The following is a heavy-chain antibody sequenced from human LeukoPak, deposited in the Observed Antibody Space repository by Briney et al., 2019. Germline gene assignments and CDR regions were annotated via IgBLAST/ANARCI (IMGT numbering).Heavy chain of an antibody. CDR1: GVSFEDYY. Sequence: SETLSLTCAVSGVSFEDYYWAWGRQTPGKGLEWIGEINPSGYTQDSPSLKSRVTLSIDTSRRQFSLNLRSVTVADAGTYYCTSMITGHDYWGQGTLVTVSS. V-gene: IGHV4-34*01. CDR3: TSMITGHDY. D-gene: IGHD3-16*01. CDR2: INPSGYT. J-gene: IGHJ4*02.